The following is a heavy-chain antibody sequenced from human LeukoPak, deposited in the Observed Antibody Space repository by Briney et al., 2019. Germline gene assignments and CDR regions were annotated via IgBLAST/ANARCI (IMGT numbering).Heavy chain of an antibody. CDR2: INSDGSTT. J-gene: IGHJ4*02. CDR3: GRGIVVVSHNFDY. V-gene: IGHV3-74*01. CDR1: GFTFSSSW. Sequence: GGSLRLSCAASGFTFSSSWMHWVRQAPGKGLVWVSRINSDGSTTNYADSVKGRFIISRDNAKNTLYLQMNSLRAEDTAVYFCGRGIVVVSHNFDYWGQGTLVTVSS. D-gene: IGHD3-22*01.